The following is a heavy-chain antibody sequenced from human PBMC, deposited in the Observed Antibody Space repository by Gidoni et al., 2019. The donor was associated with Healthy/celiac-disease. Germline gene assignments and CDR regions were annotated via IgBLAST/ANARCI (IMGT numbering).Heavy chain of an antibody. Sequence: QLQLQESGPGLVKPSETLSLTCTVSGGSISSSSYYWGWIRQPPGKGLEWIGSIYYSGSTYYNPSLKIRVTISVDTSKNQFSLKLSSVTAADTAVYYCARDQARITSTYYDYVWGSYRYSDAFDIWGQGTMVTVSS. J-gene: IGHJ3*02. V-gene: IGHV4-39*07. CDR1: GGSISSSSYY. CDR2: IYYSGST. D-gene: IGHD3-16*02. CDR3: ARDQARITSTYYDYVWGSYRYSDAFDI.